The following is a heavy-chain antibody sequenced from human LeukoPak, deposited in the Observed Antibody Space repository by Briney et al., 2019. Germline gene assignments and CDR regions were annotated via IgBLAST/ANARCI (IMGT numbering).Heavy chain of an antibody. CDR2: IWYDGSNK. Sequence: PGGSLRLSCAASGFTFSSYGMHWARQAPGKGLEWVAVIWYDGSNKYYADSVKGRFTISRDNSKNTLYLQMNSLRAEATAVYYCAREIAAAGPFRGLDYWGQGTLVTVSS. V-gene: IGHV3-33*01. J-gene: IGHJ4*02. D-gene: IGHD6-13*01. CDR1: GFTFSSYG. CDR3: AREIAAAGPFRGLDY.